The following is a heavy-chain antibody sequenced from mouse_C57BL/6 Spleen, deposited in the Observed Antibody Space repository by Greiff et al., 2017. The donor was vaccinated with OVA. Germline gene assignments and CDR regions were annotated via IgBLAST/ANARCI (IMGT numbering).Heavy chain of an antibody. CDR1: GFTFSDYG. V-gene: IGHV5-17*01. CDR2: ISSGSSTI. CDR3: ARDYGSFDY. D-gene: IGHD1-1*01. J-gene: IGHJ2*01. Sequence: EVHLVESGGGLVKPGGSLKLSCAASGFTFSDYGMHWVRQAPEKGLEWVAYISSGSSTIYYADTVKGRFTISRDNSKNTLFLQMTSLRSEDTARYYCARDYGSFDYWGQGTTLTVSS.